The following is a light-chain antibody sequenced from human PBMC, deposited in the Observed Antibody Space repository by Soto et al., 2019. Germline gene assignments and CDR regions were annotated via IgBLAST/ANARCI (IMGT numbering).Light chain of an antibody. CDR1: QSISSW. CDR2: DAS. V-gene: IGKV1-5*01. J-gene: IGKJ2*01. Sequence: DIQMTQSPSTLSASVGDRVTITCRASQSISSWLAWYQQKPGKAPKLLIYDASSLESGVPSRFSGSGSGTEFTLTSSSLQPDDFATYYCQQYNRYPVTFGQGTKLEIK. CDR3: QQYNRYPVT.